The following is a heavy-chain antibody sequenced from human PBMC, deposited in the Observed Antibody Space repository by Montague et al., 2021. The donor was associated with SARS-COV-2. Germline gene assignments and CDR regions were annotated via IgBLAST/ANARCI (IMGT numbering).Heavy chain of an antibody. V-gene: IGHV6-1*01. CDR1: GDSVSSHNAA. D-gene: IGHD1-26*01. CDR2: TCYRSEWYF. Sequence: CAISGDSVSSHNAAWNWIRQSPSRGLEWLGRTCYRSEWYFDYAISLRGRITINPDTSKNQFSLQLDSVTLDDTAVYYCARYSYSGTYFGLNDAFDIWDQGTLVTVSS. CDR3: ARYSYSGTYFGLNDAFDI. J-gene: IGHJ3*02.